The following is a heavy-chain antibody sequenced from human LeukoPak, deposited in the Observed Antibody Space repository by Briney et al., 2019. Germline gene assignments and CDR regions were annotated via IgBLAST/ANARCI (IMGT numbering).Heavy chain of an antibody. V-gene: IGHV3-30*02. J-gene: IGHJ5*02. CDR3: ARRRFIRGTSSSYFDL. CDR2: IRYDGSNK. CDR1: GFTFSSYG. D-gene: IGHD3-10*01. Sequence: GGSLRLSCAASGFTFSSYGMHWVRQAPGKGLEWVAFIRYDGSNKYYADSVKGRFTISRDNSKNTLYLQMNSLRAEDTAVYYCARRRFIRGTSSSYFDLWGQGTLVTVSS.